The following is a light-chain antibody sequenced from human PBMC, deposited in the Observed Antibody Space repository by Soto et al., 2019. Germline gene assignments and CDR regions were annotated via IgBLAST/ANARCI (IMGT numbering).Light chain of an antibody. CDR1: QIVTSN. CDR2: GAF. Sequence: EIVLTQSPGTLSLSPGERAALSCRASQIVTSNFLAWYQQTPGQAPRLLIYGAFVRATGIPARFSGSGSGTDFTLTISSLEPEDFAVYYCQQRSNWPPWTFGQGTKVDI. J-gene: IGKJ1*01. V-gene: IGKV3D-20*02. CDR3: QQRSNWPPWT.